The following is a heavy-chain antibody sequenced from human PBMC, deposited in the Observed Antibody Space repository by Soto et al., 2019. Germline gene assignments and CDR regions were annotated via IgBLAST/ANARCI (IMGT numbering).Heavy chain of an antibody. V-gene: IGHV3-23*01. CDR2: ISGSGGST. D-gene: IGHD6-19*01. J-gene: IGHJ6*02. Sequence: EVQLLESGGGLVQPGGSLRLSCAASGFTFSSYAMSWVRQAPGQGLEWVSAISGSGGSTYYADSVKGRFTISRDTSKNTLHLQMNSLRAEDTAVYYCAKTGEDSSGWHVWYYYYGMDVWGQGTTVTVSS. CDR3: AKTGEDSSGWHVWYYYYGMDV. CDR1: GFTFSSYA.